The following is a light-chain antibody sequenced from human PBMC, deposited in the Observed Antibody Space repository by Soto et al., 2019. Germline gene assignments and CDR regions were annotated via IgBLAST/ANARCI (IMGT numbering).Light chain of an antibody. CDR1: QSVSNNY. J-gene: IGKJ1*01. Sequence: EIGLWKPPGTRFWFQGERAPLSCRASQSVSNNYLAWYHQKPGQAPRLLIYGASNRATGIPDRSSGSGSGTDFTLTISSLEAEDDAVYYCQQHYGCPPWTFGQGTKVDIK. CDR3: QQHYGCPPWT. V-gene: IGKV3-20*01. CDR2: GAS.